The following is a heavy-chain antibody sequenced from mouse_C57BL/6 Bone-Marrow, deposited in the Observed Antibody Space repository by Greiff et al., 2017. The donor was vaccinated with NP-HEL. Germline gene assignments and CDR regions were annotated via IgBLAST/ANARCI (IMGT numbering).Heavy chain of an antibody. CDR1: GYTFTSYW. V-gene: IGHV1-74*01. J-gene: IGHJ4*01. CDR3: AIFFYYDYDEGYAMDY. Sequence: QVQLQQPGAELVKPGASVKVSCKASGYTFTSYWMHWVKQRPGQGLEWIGRIHPSDSDTNYNQKFKGKATLTVDKSSSSAYMQLSILTSEDSAVYYCAIFFYYDYDEGYAMDYWGQGTSVTVSS. D-gene: IGHD2-4*01. CDR2: IHPSDSDT.